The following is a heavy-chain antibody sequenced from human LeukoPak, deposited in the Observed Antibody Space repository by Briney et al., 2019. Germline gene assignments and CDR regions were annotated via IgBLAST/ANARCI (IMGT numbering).Heavy chain of an antibody. Sequence: PGGSLRLSCAASGFIFSSYGMHWVRQASGKGLEWVGRIRSKANSYATAYAASVKGRFTISRDDSKNTAYLQMNSLKTEDTAVYYCTTLPPRITMVRGVIISDAFDIWGQGTMVTVSS. V-gene: IGHV3-73*01. CDR3: TTLPPRITMVRGVIISDAFDI. CDR1: GFIFSSYG. D-gene: IGHD3-10*01. CDR2: IRSKANSYAT. J-gene: IGHJ3*02.